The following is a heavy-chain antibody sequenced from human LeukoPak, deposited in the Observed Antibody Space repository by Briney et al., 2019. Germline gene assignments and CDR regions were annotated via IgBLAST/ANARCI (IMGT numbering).Heavy chain of an antibody. CDR1: GFTFRSYA. Sequence: GGSLRLSCAASGFTFRSYAMTWVRQAPGKGLEWVSGLSGSGVSTYYADSVKGRFTISRDNSKNMLYLQMNSLRAEDTAVYYCAKVEQWQYFDYWGQGTLVTVSS. V-gene: IGHV3-23*01. D-gene: IGHD6-19*01. J-gene: IGHJ4*02. CDR3: AKVEQWQYFDY. CDR2: LSGSGVST.